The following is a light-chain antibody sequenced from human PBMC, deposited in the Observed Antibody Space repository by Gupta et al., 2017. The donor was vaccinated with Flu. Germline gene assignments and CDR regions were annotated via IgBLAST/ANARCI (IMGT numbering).Light chain of an antibody. CDR1: QGISSY. CDR2: AAS. CDR3: QQYDSYPLT. Sequence: AIWMTQSPSSFSASTGDRVTITCRASQGISSYLAWYQQKPGKAPKLLIYAASTLQSGVPSRFSGSGSGTDFTLTISCLQSEDIATYYCQQYDSYPLTFGGGTKVEIK. V-gene: IGKV1-8*01. J-gene: IGKJ4*01.